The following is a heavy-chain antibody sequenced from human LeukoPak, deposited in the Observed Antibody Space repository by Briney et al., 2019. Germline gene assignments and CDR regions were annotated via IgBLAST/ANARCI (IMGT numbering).Heavy chain of an antibody. D-gene: IGHD1-26*01. Sequence: ASVKVSCKVSGYTLTELSMHWVRQAPGKGLEWMGGFDPEDGETIYAQKFQGRVTMTEDTSTDTAYMELSSLRSEDTAVYYCATVSPLVGATPFDYWGQGTLVTVSS. CDR1: GYTLTELS. CDR3: ATVSPLVGATPFDY. J-gene: IGHJ4*02. CDR2: FDPEDGET. V-gene: IGHV1-24*01.